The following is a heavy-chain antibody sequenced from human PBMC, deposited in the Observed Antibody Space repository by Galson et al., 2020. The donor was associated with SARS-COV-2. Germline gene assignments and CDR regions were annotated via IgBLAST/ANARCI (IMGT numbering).Heavy chain of an antibody. Sequence: GGSLRLSCAASGFNFSSYWMSWVRQAPGKGLEWVANIKQDGSEKYYVDSVKGRFTISRDNAKNSLYLQMNSLRAEDTAVYYCARDRILATPISFHRGPGYYYYGMDVWGQGTTVTVSS. J-gene: IGHJ6*02. D-gene: IGHD3-16*02. CDR3: ARDRILATPISFHRGPGYYYYGMDV. CDR2: IKQDGSEK. CDR1: GFNFSSYW. V-gene: IGHV3-7*01.